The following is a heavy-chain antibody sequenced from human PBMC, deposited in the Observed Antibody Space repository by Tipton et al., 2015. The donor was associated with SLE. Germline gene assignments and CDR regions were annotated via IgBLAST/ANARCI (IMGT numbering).Heavy chain of an antibody. Sequence: RSLRLSCAASGFNFNDYAMHWVRQAPGKGLEWVSGITLNSGSIGYADSVKGRFTISRDNSKNTLYLQMNRLRVEDTAVYYCAGGTGAYFDHWGQGTLVTVSS. CDR2: ITLNSGSI. CDR3: AGGTGAYFDH. V-gene: IGHV3-9*01. CDR1: GFNFNDYA. J-gene: IGHJ4*02. D-gene: IGHD3-16*01.